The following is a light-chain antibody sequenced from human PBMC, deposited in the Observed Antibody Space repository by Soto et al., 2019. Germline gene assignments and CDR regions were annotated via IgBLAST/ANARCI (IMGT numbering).Light chain of an antibody. Sequence: QSVLTQPASVSGSPGQSLTISCTGTSTDVGGYKYVSWYQQHPGKAPKLMIYDVTSRPSGISNRFSGSKSGNTAFLIISGLQAEDEADYYCISYTSRDTYVFGTGTQVTVL. J-gene: IGLJ1*01. CDR1: STDVGGYKY. CDR3: ISYTSRDTYV. V-gene: IGLV2-14*01. CDR2: DVT.